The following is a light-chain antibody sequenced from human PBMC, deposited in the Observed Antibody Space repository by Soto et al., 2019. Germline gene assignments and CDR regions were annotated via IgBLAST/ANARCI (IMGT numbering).Light chain of an antibody. V-gene: IGKV1-27*01. CDR2: GAS. CDR1: LAISNY. CDR3: QRYYNVPWK. Sequence: DIQMTQSPSSLSAFVGDRVTITCRASLAISNYLAWYQQKPGKAPNLLIYGASTLQSGVPSRFAGSGSGTEFSFPLTSLQPEDVATYYRQRYYNVPWKFGQGTKGEIK. J-gene: IGKJ1*01.